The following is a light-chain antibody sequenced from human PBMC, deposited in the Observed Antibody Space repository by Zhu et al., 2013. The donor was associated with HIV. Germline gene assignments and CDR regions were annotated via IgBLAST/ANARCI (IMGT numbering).Light chain of an antibody. CDR3: GTWDTSLTAVV. Sequence: QSALTQPPSVSAAPGQRVTISCSGGSSNIGNNFVAWYQQLPGSAPKLLIFDDDLRPSGIPDRFSASKSGTSATLGITGLQTGDEADYYCGTWDTSLTAVVFGGGTKLTVL. V-gene: IGLV1-51*01. J-gene: IGLJ3*02. CDR1: SSNIGNNF. CDR2: DDD.